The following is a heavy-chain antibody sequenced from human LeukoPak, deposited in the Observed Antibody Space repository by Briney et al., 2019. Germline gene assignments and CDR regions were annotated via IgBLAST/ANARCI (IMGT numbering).Heavy chain of an antibody. CDR2: IWYDGSNK. CDR3: ARGSTVTTESEFDY. J-gene: IGHJ4*02. Sequence: GGSLRLSCAASGFTFSSYGMHWVRQAPGKGLEWVAVIWYDGSNKYYADSVKGRFTISRDNSKNTLYLQVNSLRAEDTAVYYCARGSTVTTESEFDYWGQGTLVTVSS. D-gene: IGHD4-17*01. V-gene: IGHV3-33*01. CDR1: GFTFSSYG.